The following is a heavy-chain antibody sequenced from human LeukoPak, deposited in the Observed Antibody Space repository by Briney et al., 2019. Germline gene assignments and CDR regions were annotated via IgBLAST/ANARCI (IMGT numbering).Heavy chain of an antibody. V-gene: IGHV3-11*06. J-gene: IGHJ4*02. CDR2: ISGSGSYT. D-gene: IGHD6-13*01. CDR1: GFTFSDYY. Sequence: PGASLRLSCAASGFTFSDYYMTWIRQAPGKGLEWLSYISGSGSYTNYADSVKGRFTTSRDNAKNSLYLQMNSLRAEDTAVYYCARVGSIAAAGTPDYWGQGTLVTVSS. CDR3: ARVGSIAAAGTPDY.